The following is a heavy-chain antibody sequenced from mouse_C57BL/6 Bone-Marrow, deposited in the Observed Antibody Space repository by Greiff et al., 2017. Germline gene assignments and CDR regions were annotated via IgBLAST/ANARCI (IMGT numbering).Heavy chain of an antibody. Sequence: QVQLQQPGAELVMPGASVKLSCKASGYTFTSYWMHWVKQRPGQGLEWIGEIDPSDSYTNYNQKFKGKSTVTADKSSSTAYMQLSSLTSEDSAVYYCASQQGPFDYWGQGTTLTVSS. V-gene: IGHV1-69*01. CDR3: ASQQGPFDY. D-gene: IGHD4-1*02. CDR2: IDPSDSYT. J-gene: IGHJ2*01. CDR1: GYTFTSYW.